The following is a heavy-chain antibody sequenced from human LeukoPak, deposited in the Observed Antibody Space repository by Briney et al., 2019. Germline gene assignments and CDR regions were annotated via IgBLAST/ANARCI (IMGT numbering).Heavy chain of an antibody. J-gene: IGHJ4*02. V-gene: IGHV1-2*02. CDR1: GYTFTGYY. Sequence: ASVKVSCKASGYTFTGYYMHWVRQAPGQGLEWMGWINPNSGGTNYAQKFQGRVTMTRDTSISTAYMELSRLRSDDTAVYYCARDEMYYYDSSGYYGVDYWGQGTLVTVSS. CDR3: ARDEMYYYDSSGYYGVDY. D-gene: IGHD3-22*01. CDR2: INPNSGGT.